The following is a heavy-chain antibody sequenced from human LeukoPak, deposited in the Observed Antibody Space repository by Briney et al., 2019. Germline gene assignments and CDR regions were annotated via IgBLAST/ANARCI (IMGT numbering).Heavy chain of an antibody. D-gene: IGHD5-18*01. CDR1: GGTFSSYA. CDR2: ITPIFGTT. J-gene: IGHJ4*02. V-gene: IGHV1-69*13. Sequence: GASVKVSCKASGGTFSSYAFNWVRQAPGQGLEWMGGITPIFGTTDYAEKFHGRVTVTADASTYTAFMELSGLRSEDTAVYFCAYGYSYIAFWGQGTLVTVSS. CDR3: AYGYSYIAF.